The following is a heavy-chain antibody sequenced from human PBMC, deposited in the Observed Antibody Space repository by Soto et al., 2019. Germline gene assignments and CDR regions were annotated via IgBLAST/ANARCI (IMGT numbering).Heavy chain of an antibody. J-gene: IGHJ3*02. V-gene: IGHV4-34*01. D-gene: IGHD6-13*01. CDR3: ARVVVAAAGDAFDI. CDR1: GGSFSGYY. CDR2: INHSGST. Sequence: QVQLQQWGAGLLKPSETLSLTCAVYGGSFSGYYWSWIRQPPGKGLEWIGEINHSGSTNYNPSLKSRVTISVDTSKNQFSLKLSSVTAADTAVNYCARVVVAAAGDAFDIWGQGTMVTVSS.